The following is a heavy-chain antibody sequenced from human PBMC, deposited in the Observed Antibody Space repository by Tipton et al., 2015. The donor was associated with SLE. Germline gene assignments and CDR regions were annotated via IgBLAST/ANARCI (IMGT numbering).Heavy chain of an antibody. CDR2: INNDGSGT. CDR1: GFAFTSYW. Sequence: SLRLSCAASGFAFTSYWMHWVRQAPGKGLEWVSRINNDGSGTNYADSVKGRFTISRDNTKNKVSLEVHSLRAEDTAVYYCARESEWKGGPLDTWGQGILVTVSS. J-gene: IGHJ5*02. CDR3: ARESEWKGGPLDT. D-gene: IGHD3-3*01. V-gene: IGHV3-74*01.